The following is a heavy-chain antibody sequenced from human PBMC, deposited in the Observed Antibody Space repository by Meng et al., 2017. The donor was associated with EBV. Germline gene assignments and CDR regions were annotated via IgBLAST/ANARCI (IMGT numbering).Heavy chain of an antibody. CDR1: GGSVNGYF. CDR2: LHHSGST. D-gene: IGHD3-9*01. J-gene: IGHJ4*02. CDR3: ARVSPKRYFDYLAPPDY. Sequence: QVQLQQWGAVLLQPSDSLSPTCAVYGGSVNGYFWSWIRQPPGKGLEWIGELHHSGSTNYNPSLKSRLRISVDTSKNQFSLNLTSVTAADTAVYYCARVSPKRYFDYLAPPDYWGQGTLVTVSS. V-gene: IGHV4-34*01.